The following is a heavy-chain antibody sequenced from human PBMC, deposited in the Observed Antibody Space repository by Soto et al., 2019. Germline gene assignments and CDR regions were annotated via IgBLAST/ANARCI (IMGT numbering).Heavy chain of an antibody. V-gene: IGHV5-51*01. CDR3: ARLLLTVTVGGNYDGMDV. CDR2: VYPDNSDT. J-gene: IGHJ6*02. D-gene: IGHD4-17*01. CDR1: GYSFTSYW. Sequence: GESLKISCKGSGYSFTSYWIGGVRQMHGRGLEWMGIVYPDNSDTRYSPPFQGQVTISADKSVSTAYLQWSSLKASDTAMYYCARLLLTVTVGGNYDGMDVWRQGTLVTVAS.